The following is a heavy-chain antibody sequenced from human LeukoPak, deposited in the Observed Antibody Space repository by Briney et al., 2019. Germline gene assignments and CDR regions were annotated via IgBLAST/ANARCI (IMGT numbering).Heavy chain of an antibody. Sequence: PSETLSLTCTVSGGSISSYYWSWIRQPPGKGLEWIGTIHYSGGTYYNPSLKSRVTISADTSKNQFSLKLTSVTAADTAVYYCARDRRESSGYYSGYYYYGMDVWGQGTTVTVSS. CDR1: GGSISSYY. D-gene: IGHD3-22*01. CDR3: ARDRRESSGYYSGYYYYGMDV. J-gene: IGHJ6*02. V-gene: IGHV4-59*12. CDR2: IHYSGGT.